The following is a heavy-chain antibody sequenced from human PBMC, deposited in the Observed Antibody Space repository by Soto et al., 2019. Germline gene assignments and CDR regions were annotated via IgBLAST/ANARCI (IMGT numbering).Heavy chain of an antibody. D-gene: IGHD3-22*01. V-gene: IGHV3-21*01. J-gene: IGHJ3*02. Sequence: EVQLVESGGGLVKPGGSLRLSCAASGFTFSSYSMNWVRQAPGKGLEWVSSISSSSSYIYYADSVKGRFTISRDNAKNSLYLQMNSLRAEDTAVYYCARDPHRHYDSRERDDAFDIWGQGTMVTVSS. CDR3: ARDPHRHYDSRERDDAFDI. CDR2: ISSSSSYI. CDR1: GFTFSSYS.